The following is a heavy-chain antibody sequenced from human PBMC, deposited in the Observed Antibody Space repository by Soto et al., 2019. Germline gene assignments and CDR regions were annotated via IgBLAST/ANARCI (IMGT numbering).Heavy chain of an antibody. Sequence: PAGSLRLSCAVSGFTFSSSWMSWVRQPPGKGREWVANIKQDGSEKYYVDSVKGRFTISRDNAKNSLYLQMNSLRAEDTAVYYCARVARLPAAKIGGSYYYYGMDVWGQGTTVTVSS. J-gene: IGHJ6*02. D-gene: IGHD2-2*01. CDR1: GFTFSSSW. CDR2: IKQDGSEK. V-gene: IGHV3-7*03. CDR3: ARVARLPAAKIGGSYYYYGMDV.